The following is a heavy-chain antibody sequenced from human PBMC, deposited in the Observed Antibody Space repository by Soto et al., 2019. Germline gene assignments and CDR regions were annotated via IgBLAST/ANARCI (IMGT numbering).Heavy chain of an antibody. CDR3: ARGLAVAYSPALL. CDR1: GYTFTNYY. D-gene: IGHD6-19*01. CDR2: INPGAGST. V-gene: IGHV1-46*01. Sequence: QVQLVQSGADVKKPGASVKVSCKASGYTFTNYYMHWVRQAPGQGLEWMGVINPGAGSTSYAQKLHGRDTMPRDPATSTVYMELSSLRSEDTAVYYCARGLAVAYSPALLWGQGTLVTVSS. J-gene: IGHJ4*02.